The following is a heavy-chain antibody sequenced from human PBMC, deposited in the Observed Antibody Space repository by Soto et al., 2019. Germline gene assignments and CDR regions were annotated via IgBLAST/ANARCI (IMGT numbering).Heavy chain of an antibody. Sequence: PGGSLRLSXAASGFTFSSYEMNWVRQSPGKGLEWVSYITSSGRTIYYADSVKGRFTISRDNAKNSLYLQMNSLRAEDTAVYYCAREGKGWFDPWGQGTLVTVSS. CDR3: AREGKGWFDP. CDR1: GFTFSSYE. V-gene: IGHV3-48*03. CDR2: ITSSGRTI. D-gene: IGHD3-10*01. J-gene: IGHJ5*02.